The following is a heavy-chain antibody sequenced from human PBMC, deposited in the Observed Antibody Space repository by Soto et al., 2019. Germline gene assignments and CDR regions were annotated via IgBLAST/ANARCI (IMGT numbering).Heavy chain of an antibody. J-gene: IGHJ5*02. CDR1: GYTFTSYD. D-gene: IGHD2-8*02. V-gene: IGHV1-8*01. CDR2: MNPNSGNT. Sequence: QVQLVQSGAEVKKPGASVKVSCKASGYTFTSYDINWVRQATGQGLEWMGWMNPNSGNTGYAQKFQGRVTMTRNTSISTAYMELSSLRSEDTAVYYCARPKENRILYRWGWFDPWGQGTLVTVSS. CDR3: ARPKENRILYRWGWFDP.